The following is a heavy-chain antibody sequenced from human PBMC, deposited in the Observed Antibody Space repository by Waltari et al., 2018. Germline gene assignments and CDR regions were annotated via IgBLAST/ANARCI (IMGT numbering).Heavy chain of an antibody. V-gene: IGHV3-21*01. CDR3: ARGGWGFYLDL. J-gene: IGHJ5*02. CDR2: VSSNGAYI. D-gene: IGHD7-27*01. Sequence: EVQLMGSGGGLVKPGGSLRLPCAAYGFTFSTYNMNWARQAPGKGLGWVSAVSSNGAYIHYGDSVKGRFTISRDNAKTSLYLQMNGLRDEDTAVYYCARGGWGFYLDLWGQGALVTVSS. CDR1: GFTFSTYN.